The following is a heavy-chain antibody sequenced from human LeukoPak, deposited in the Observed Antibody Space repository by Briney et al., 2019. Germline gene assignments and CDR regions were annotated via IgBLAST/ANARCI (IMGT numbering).Heavy chain of an antibody. D-gene: IGHD3-3*01. CDR3: ARGDYDFWSGSLGWFDP. J-gene: IGHJ5*02. CDR2: INTDGSST. CDR1: GFTFSSYW. V-gene: IGHV3-74*01. Sequence: GGSLRLSCAASGFTFSSYWMHWVRQAPGKGLVWVSRINTDGSSTSYADSVKGRFTISRDNAKNTLYLQMNSLRAEDTAVYYCARGDYDFWSGSLGWFDPWGQGTLVTVSS.